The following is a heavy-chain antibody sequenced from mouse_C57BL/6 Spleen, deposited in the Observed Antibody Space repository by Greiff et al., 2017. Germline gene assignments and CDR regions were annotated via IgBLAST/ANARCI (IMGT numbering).Heavy chain of an antibody. D-gene: IGHD2-5*01. J-gene: IGHJ2*01. CDR3: ARVYYSNYVDYFDY. Sequence: EVKVVESEGGLVQPGSSMKLSCTASGFTFSDYYMAWVRQVPEKGLEWVASINYDGSSTYYLDSLKSRFIISRDNAKNILYLQMSSLKSEDTATYYCARVYYSNYVDYFDYWGQGTTLTVSS. CDR2: INYDGSST. V-gene: IGHV5-16*01. CDR1: GFTFSDYY.